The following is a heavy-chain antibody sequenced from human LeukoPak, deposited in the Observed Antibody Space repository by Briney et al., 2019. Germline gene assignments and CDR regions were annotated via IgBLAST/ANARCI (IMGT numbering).Heavy chain of an antibody. CDR1: GGTFSSYA. D-gene: IGHD4-11*01. V-gene: IGHV1-69*13. J-gene: IGHJ4*02. CDR3: ARVDKPTVTTQGSFDY. CDR2: IIPIFGTA. Sequence: SVKVSCKASGGTFSSYAISWVRQAPGQGLEWMGGIIPIFGTANYAQKFQGRVTITADESTSTAYMGLSSLRSEDTAVYYCARVDKPTVTTQGSFDYWGQGTLVTVSS.